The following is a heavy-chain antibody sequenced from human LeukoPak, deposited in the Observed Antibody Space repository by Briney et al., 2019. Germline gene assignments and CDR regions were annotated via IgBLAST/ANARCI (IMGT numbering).Heavy chain of an antibody. J-gene: IGHJ4*02. V-gene: IGHV3-33*06. D-gene: IGHD5-18*01. CDR2: IWYDGSNK. CDR3: AKATERGTAMALGVDY. CDR1: GFTFSSYG. Sequence: PGRSLRLSCVASGFTFSSYGMHWVRQAPGKGLEWVAVIWYDGSNKYYADSVKGRFTISRDNSKNTLYLQMNSLRAEDTAVYYCAKATERGTAMALGVDYWGQGTLVTVSS.